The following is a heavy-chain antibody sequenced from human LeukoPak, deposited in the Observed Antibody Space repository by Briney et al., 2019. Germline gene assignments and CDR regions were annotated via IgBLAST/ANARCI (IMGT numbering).Heavy chain of an antibody. CDR2: ISAYNGNT. J-gene: IGHJ4*02. D-gene: IGHD1-26*01. CDR1: GYTFTSYG. CDR3: ALDDRGSYSFDY. Sequence: ASVKVSCEASGYTFTSYGISWVRQAPGQGLEWMGWISAYNGNTNYAQKLQGRVTMTTDTSTSTAYMELRSLRSDDTAVYYCALDDRGSYSFDYWGQGTLVTVSS. V-gene: IGHV1-18*01.